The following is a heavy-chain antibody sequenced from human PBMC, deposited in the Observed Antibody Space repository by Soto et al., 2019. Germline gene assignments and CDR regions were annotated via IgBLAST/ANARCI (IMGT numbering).Heavy chain of an antibody. D-gene: IGHD4-17*01. Sequence: SETLSLTCSVSGASITSHYWSWIRQSAGEGLQWIGRVYARGATNYNPSLKSRVTISGDTSKNQFSLKLTSVTAADTAVYYCARSSGDDSFYYGMDVWGHGTTVTAP. CDR1: GASITSHY. CDR3: ARSSGDDSFYYGMDV. J-gene: IGHJ6*02. V-gene: IGHV4-59*10. CDR2: VYARGAT.